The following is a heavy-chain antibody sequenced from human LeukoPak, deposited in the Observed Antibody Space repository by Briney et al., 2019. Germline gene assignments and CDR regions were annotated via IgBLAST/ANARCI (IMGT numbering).Heavy chain of an antibody. CDR2: ISYDGSNK. CDR3: AREGRYGSGSYYLDP. CDR1: GFTFSSYA. V-gene: IGHV3-30*04. Sequence: HPGGSLRLSCAASGFTFSSYAMHWVRQAPGKGLEWVAVISYDGSNKYYADSVKGRFTISRDNSKNTLYLQMNSLRAEDTAVYYCAREGRYGSGSYYLDPWGQGTLVTVSS. D-gene: IGHD3-10*01. J-gene: IGHJ5*02.